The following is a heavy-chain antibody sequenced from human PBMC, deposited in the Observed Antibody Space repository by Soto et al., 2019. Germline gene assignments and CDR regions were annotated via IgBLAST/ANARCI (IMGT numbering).Heavy chain of an antibody. V-gene: IGHV1-69*06. CDR1: GGTFSSYA. Sequence: QVQLVQSGAEVKKPGSSVKVSCKASGGTFSSYAISWVRQAPGQGLEWMGGIIPIFGTANYAQKFQGRVTITADKSTSTAYMELSSLRSEDTAVYYCAREAVRVYGDYYYFDYWGQGTLVTVSS. CDR2: IIPIFGTA. CDR3: AREAVRVYGDYYYFDY. J-gene: IGHJ4*02. D-gene: IGHD4-17*01.